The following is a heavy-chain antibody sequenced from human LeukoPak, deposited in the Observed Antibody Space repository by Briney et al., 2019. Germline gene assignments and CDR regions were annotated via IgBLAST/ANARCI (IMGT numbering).Heavy chain of an antibody. V-gene: IGHV1-46*01. Sequence: ASVKVSCKASGYTFTSYHIHWVRRAPGQGLEWMGIINPSDGSTSYAQKFQGRVTMTRDTSASTVYMELSSLRSEDTAVYYCARGGYYDFWSGFHQSYGFDIWGQGTMVTVSS. J-gene: IGHJ3*02. D-gene: IGHD3-3*01. CDR2: INPSDGST. CDR3: ARGGYYDFWSGFHQSYGFDI. CDR1: GYTFTSYH.